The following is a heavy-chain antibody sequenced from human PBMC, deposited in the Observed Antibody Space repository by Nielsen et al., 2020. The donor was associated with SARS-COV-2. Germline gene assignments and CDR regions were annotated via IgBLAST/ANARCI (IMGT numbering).Heavy chain of an antibody. Sequence: GESLKISCAASGFTFSSYGMHWVRQAPGKGLEWVAVIWYDGSNKYYADSVKGRFTIFRDNSKNTLYLQMNSLRAEDTAVYYCARDNDFWSGYYLDYWGQGTLVTVSS. CDR3: ARDNDFWSGYYLDY. CDR1: GFTFSSYG. J-gene: IGHJ4*02. D-gene: IGHD3-3*01. V-gene: IGHV3-33*01. CDR2: IWYDGSNK.